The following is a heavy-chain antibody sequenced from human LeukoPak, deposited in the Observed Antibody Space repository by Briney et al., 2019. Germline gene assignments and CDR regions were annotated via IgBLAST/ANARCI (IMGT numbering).Heavy chain of an antibody. D-gene: IGHD3-22*01. V-gene: IGHV4-34*01. CDR3: AKDSEWYDGSGYAFDI. J-gene: IGHJ3*02. CDR2: INHSGST. CDR1: GGSFSGYY. Sequence: PSETLSLTCAVYGGSFSGYYWSWIRQPPGKGLEWIGEINHSGSTNYNPSLKSRVTMSVDTSKNQFSLKLSSVTAADTAVYYCAKDSEWYDGSGYAFDIWGQGTMVTVSS.